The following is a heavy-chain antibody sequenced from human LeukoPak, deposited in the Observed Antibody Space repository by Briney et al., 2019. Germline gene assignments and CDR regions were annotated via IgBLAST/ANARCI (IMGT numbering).Heavy chain of an antibody. CDR2: ISYDGSNK. J-gene: IGHJ3*02. D-gene: IGHD3-10*01. Sequence: PGRSLRLSCAASGFTFSSYGMHWVRQAPGKGLEWVAVISYDGSNKYYADSVKGRFTISRDNSKNTLYLQMNSLRAEDTAVYYCAKDGREVWFGELLNAFDIWGQGTMVTVSS. CDR3: AKDGREVWFGELLNAFDI. CDR1: GFTFSSYG. V-gene: IGHV3-30*18.